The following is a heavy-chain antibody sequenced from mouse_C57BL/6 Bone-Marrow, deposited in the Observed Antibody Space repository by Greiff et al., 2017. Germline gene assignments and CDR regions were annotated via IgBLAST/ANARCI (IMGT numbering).Heavy chain of an antibody. Sequence: QVQLQQSGPELVKPGASVKISCKASGYAFSSSWMNWVKQRPGKGLEWIGRIYPGDGDTNYNGKIKGKATLTADKSSSTAYMQLSSLTSEDSAVYFGASPLITTVVDWYFDVWGTGTTVTVSS. CDR2: IYPGDGDT. V-gene: IGHV1-82*01. CDR3: ASPLITTVVDWYFDV. CDR1: GYAFSSSW. D-gene: IGHD1-1*01. J-gene: IGHJ1*03.